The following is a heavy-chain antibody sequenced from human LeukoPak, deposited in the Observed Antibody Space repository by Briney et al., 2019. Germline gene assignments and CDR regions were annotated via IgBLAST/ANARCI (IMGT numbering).Heavy chain of an antibody. CDR2: IYYSGST. Sequence: SETLSLTCTVSGGSISSYYWSWIRQPPGKGLEWIGYIYYSGSTYYNPSLKSRVTISVDTSKNQFSLNLSSVTAADTAVYYCARHQYSFDSSGYFGYWGQGTLVTVSS. CDR1: GGSISSYY. J-gene: IGHJ4*02. CDR3: ARHQYSFDSSGYFGY. D-gene: IGHD3-22*01. V-gene: IGHV4-59*08.